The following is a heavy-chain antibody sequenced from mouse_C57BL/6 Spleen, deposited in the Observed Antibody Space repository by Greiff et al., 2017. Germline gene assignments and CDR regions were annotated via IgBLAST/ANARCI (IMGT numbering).Heavy chain of an antibody. J-gene: IGHJ2*01. CDR3: ARKADYYGSSSDY. D-gene: IGHD1-1*01. CDR1: GYTFTDYY. Sequence: EVKLMESGPVLVKPGASVKMSCKASGYTFTDYYMNWVKQSHGKSLEWIGVINPYNGGTSYNQKFKGKATLTVDKSSSTAYMELNSLTSEDSAVYYCARKADYYGSSSDYWGQGTTLTVSS. V-gene: IGHV1-19*01. CDR2: INPYNGGT.